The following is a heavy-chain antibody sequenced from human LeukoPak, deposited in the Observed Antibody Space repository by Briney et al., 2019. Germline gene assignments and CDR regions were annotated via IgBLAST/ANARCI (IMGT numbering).Heavy chain of an antibody. CDR1: GFTFSAYW. V-gene: IGHV3-74*01. CDR2: INSDGST. J-gene: IGHJ5*02. CDR3: ARGVDH. Sequence: GSLRLSCAASGFTFSAYWMHWVRQPPGKGLVWVSRINSDGSTTYADSVRGRFTISRDNAKNTLYLQMNSLRADDTAVYYCARGVDHWGQGTLVTVSS.